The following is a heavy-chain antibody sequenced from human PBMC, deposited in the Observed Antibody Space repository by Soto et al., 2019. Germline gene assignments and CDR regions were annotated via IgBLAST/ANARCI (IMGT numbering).Heavy chain of an antibody. CDR3: ARTWGSINDL. CDR1: GGSLSSYY. Sequence: SETLSLTCVVSGGSLSSYYWSWIRQPPGKGLEWIGYIYYSGSTNYNPSLKSRVTISVDTSKNQFSLKLSSVTAADTAVYYCARTWGSINDLWGRGTLVT. V-gene: IGHV4-59*01. J-gene: IGHJ4*02. CDR2: IYYSGST. D-gene: IGHD3-16*01.